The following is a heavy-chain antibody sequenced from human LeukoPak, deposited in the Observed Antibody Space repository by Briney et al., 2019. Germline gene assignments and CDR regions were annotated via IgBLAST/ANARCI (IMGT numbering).Heavy chain of an antibody. V-gene: IGHV4-39*01. CDR3: ARQPPRDGSAFDY. CDR1: GGSISSGSYY. CDR2: MYYSGTT. J-gene: IGHJ4*02. Sequence: PSETLSLTCTVSGGSISSGSYYWGWIRQPPGKGLEWIASMYYSGTTSYSPSLKSRVTISVDTSKNQLSLKLGSVTAADTAVYYCARQPPRDGSAFDYWGQGTLVTVSS.